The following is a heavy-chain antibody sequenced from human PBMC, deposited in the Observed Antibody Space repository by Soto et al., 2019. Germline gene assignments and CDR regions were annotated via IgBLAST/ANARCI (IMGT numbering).Heavy chain of an antibody. CDR2: ITANNVNT. CDR1: GYTFTRYS. Sequence: ASVKVSGKTYGYTFTRYSISWVRQAPGQGLEWMGWITANNVNTNYAQKFQGRVTMTTDTSTATAYMELRSLRSDDTAVYYCARASGGHSGWGHWSDPWGQGTLVTVSS. V-gene: IGHV1-18*01. D-gene: IGHD2-21*02. CDR3: ARASGGHSGWGHWSDP. J-gene: IGHJ5*02.